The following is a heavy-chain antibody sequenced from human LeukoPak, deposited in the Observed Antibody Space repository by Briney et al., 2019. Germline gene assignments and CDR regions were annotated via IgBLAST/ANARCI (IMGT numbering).Heavy chain of an antibody. CDR3: ARDRRTAMVYYYYYMDV. Sequence: LRGRFTISRDNARNSLYLQMNSLRDEDTAVYYCARDRRTAMVYYYYYMDVWGTGTTVTASS. D-gene: IGHD5-18*01. J-gene: IGHJ6*03. V-gene: IGHV3-21*04.